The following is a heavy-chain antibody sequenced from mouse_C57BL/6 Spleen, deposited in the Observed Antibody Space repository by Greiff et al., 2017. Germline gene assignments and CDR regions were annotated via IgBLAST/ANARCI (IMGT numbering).Heavy chain of an antibody. J-gene: IGHJ2*01. CDR1: GYTFTSYW. CDR2: IYPGSGST. D-gene: IGHD2-3*01. V-gene: IGHV1-55*01. CDR3: ARYDGYPYYFDY. Sequence: QVQLQQPGAELVRPGSSVKLSCKASGYTFTSYWMDWVKQRPGQGLEWIGDIYPGSGSTNYNEKFKSKATLTVDTSSSTAYMQLSSLTSEDSAVYYCARYDGYPYYFDYWGQGTTLTVSS.